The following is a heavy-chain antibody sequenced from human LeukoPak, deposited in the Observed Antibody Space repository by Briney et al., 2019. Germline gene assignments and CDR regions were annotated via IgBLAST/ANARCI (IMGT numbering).Heavy chain of an antibody. V-gene: IGHV3-11*04. D-gene: IGHD2-15*01. Sequence: GGSLRLSCAASGFSFSDYYMNWIRQAPGKGLEWVSYISSSGGTIYYADSVKGRFTISRDNSKNTLYLQMNSLRAEDTAVYYCARALVVDDAFDIWGQGTMVTVSS. CDR2: ISSSGGTI. CDR3: ARALVVDDAFDI. CDR1: GFSFSDYY. J-gene: IGHJ3*02.